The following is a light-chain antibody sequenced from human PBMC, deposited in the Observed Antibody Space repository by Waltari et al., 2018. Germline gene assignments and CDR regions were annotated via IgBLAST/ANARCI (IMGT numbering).Light chain of an antibody. CDR2: AAS. Sequence: IQLTQSPSSLSASVGDRVTIPCRASQGISSYLSWYQQKPGKAPKLLIYAASTVQSGVPSRFSGSGSGSDFTLTISSLQPEDFAIYFCQQFNSHPYTFGQGTKLEI. V-gene: IGKV1-9*01. CDR1: QGISSY. CDR3: QQFNSHPYT. J-gene: IGKJ2*01.